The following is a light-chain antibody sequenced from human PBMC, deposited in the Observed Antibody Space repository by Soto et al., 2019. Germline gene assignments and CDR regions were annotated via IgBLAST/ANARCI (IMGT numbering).Light chain of an antibody. CDR2: GAS. CDR1: QSVSNNY. J-gene: IGKJ1*01. V-gene: IGKV3-20*01. Sequence: EIMLTQSPFTLSLSVGERATLSCRASQSVSNNYLACYQQKPGQATRLLIYGASNRATGISDRFSGSGSGTDSTPTISRLEPEDATVYYRQQYSSSGTFGQVTKVDIK. CDR3: QQYSSSGT.